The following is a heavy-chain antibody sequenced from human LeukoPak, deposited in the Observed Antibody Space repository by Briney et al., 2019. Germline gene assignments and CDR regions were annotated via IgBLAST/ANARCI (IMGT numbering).Heavy chain of an antibody. Sequence: GASVKVSCKASGYTFTSYYMHWVRQAPGQGLEWMGIINPSGGSTSYAQKFQGRVTMTRDTSTSTVYMELSSLRSEDTAVYYCARDRTVVPAARDYGDYDYYYYGMDVWGQGTTVTVSS. CDR1: GYTFTSYY. CDR3: ARDRTVVPAARDYGDYDYYYYGMDV. D-gene: IGHD2-2*01. V-gene: IGHV1-46*01. CDR2: INPSGGST. J-gene: IGHJ6*02.